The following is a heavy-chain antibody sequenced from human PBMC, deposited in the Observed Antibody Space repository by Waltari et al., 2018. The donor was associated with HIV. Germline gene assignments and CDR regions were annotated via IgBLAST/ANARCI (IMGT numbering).Heavy chain of an antibody. D-gene: IGHD1-26*01. Sequence: QVQLQQSGPGLVKPSQTLSLTCAISGASVPSNSAAWNWIRQSPSRGLEWLGRTYYMSKWYNDYALFVKGRVTITPDTSGNQFSLQLNSVTPEDTAVYYCARGSNKLLDYWGQGTLVTVSS. J-gene: IGHJ4*02. CDR3: ARGSNKLLDY. V-gene: IGHV6-1*01. CDR1: GASVPSNSAA. CDR2: TYYMSKWYN.